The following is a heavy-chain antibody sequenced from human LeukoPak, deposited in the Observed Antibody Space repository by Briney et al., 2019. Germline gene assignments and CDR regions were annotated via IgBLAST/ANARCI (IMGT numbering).Heavy chain of an antibody. Sequence: GGSLRLSCAASGFTFSNFAIHWVRQAPGKGLEWVAVILYDGRNKFYGDSVEGRFTISRDNSKNTVYLEMNSLRAEDTAVYYCAKDADYWGQGTLVTVSS. CDR3: AKDADY. CDR2: ILYDGRNK. V-gene: IGHV3-30*18. J-gene: IGHJ4*02. CDR1: GFTFSNFA.